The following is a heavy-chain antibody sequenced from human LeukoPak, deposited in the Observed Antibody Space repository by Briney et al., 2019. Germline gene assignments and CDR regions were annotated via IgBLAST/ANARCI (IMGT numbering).Heavy chain of an antibody. CDR2: TVGIGPDT. V-gene: IGHV3-23*01. CDR1: GFTFSNAW. CDR3: ARVPPALSGWEIYFDY. Sequence: GGSLRLSCAASGFTFSNAWMSWVRQAPGKGLEWVAATVGIGPDTYHADSVKGRFTTSRDSSKNILYLQMNSLRAEDTAVYYCARVPPALSGWEIYFDYWGQGTLVTVSS. D-gene: IGHD6-19*01. J-gene: IGHJ4*02.